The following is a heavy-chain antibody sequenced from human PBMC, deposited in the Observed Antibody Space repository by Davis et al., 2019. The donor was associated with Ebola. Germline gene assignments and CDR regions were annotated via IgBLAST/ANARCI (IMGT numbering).Heavy chain of an antibody. CDR2: VRSHGSDD. V-gene: IGHV3-30*02. J-gene: IGHJ4*02. CDR3: ARDSDDYSFDY. CDR1: GITFSSFG. Sequence: GESLKISCAASGITFSSFGMHWVRQAPGRGLEWVAFVRSHGSDDHYADSVKGRFTISRDNSKNTLYLQMDSLRPEDTAVYYCARDSDDYSFDYWGQGTLVTVSS. D-gene: IGHD4-11*01.